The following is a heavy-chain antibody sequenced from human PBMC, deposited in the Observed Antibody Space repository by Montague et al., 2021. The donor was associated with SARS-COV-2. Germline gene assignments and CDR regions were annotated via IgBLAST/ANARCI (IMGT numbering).Heavy chain of an antibody. V-gene: IGHV4-59*01. D-gene: IGHD1-26*01. J-gene: IGHJ4*02. CDR2: IYFSGGA. CDR1: GGSLSPYY. CDR3: ARKGSGRSDLAY. Sequence: SETLSLTCTVSGGSLSPYYWFWIRQPPGKGLEWIGHIYFSGGANYNPSFKSRVAISVDTSKNEISLKLKSVTAADTAVYYCARKGSGRSDLAYWGQGTLVTVSS.